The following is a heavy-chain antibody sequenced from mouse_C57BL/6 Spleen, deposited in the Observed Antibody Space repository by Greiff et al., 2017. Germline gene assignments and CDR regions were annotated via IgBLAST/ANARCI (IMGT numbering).Heavy chain of an antibody. D-gene: IGHD2-4*01. Sequence: DVKLVESGGGLVQPGGSLKLSCAASGFTFSDYYMYWVRQTPEKRLEWVAYISNGGGSTYYPDTVKGRFTISRDNAKNTLYLQMSRLKSEDTAMYYGARLNDYDGGAMDYWGQGTSVTVSS. CDR2: ISNGGGST. J-gene: IGHJ4*01. CDR3: ARLNDYDGGAMDY. V-gene: IGHV5-12*01. CDR1: GFTFSDYY.